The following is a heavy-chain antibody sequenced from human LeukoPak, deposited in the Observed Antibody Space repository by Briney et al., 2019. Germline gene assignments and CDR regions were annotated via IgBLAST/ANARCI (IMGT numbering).Heavy chain of an antibody. CDR2: IYYSGST. D-gene: IGHD6-19*01. V-gene: IGHV4-39*07. J-gene: IGHJ4*02. CDR1: GGSISSSSYY. Sequence: PSETLSLTCTVSGGSISSSSYYWGWIRQPPGKGLEWIGSIYYSGSTYYNPSLKSRVTISVDTSKNQFSLKLSSVTAADTAVYYCARSSGIAVAGVHWGQGTLVTVSS. CDR3: ARSSGIAVAGVH.